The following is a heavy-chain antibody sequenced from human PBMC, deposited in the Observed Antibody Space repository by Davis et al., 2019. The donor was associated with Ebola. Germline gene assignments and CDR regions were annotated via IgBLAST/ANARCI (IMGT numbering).Heavy chain of an antibody. V-gene: IGHV3-7*03. J-gene: IGHJ6*02. CDR3: ARGVPYYGMDV. Sequence: GESLKISCAASGFTFSSYWMSWVRQAPGKGLEWVANIKQDGSEKYYVDSVKGRFTISRDNAKNSLYLQMNSLRADDTAVYYCARGVPYYGMDVWGQGTTVTVSS. CDR2: IKQDGSEK. D-gene: IGHD5-12*01. CDR1: GFTFSSYW.